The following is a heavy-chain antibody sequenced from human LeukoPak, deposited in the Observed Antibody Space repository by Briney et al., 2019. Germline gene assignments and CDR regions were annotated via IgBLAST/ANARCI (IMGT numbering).Heavy chain of an antibody. J-gene: IGHJ3*02. Sequence: GGSLRLSCAASGFTVSSNYMSWVRQAPGKGLEWVSVIYNGGNTYYADSVKGRFTISRDNSKNTVYLQMNRLRAEDTAVYYCAREAIVGAPTDAFDIWGQGTMVTVSS. CDR2: IYNGGNT. D-gene: IGHD1-26*01. CDR3: AREAIVGAPTDAFDI. CDR1: GFTVSSNY. V-gene: IGHV3-53*01.